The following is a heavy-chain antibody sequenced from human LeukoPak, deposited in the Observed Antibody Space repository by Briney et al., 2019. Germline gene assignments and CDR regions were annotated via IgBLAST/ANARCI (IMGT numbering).Heavy chain of an antibody. CDR1: GGSISSYY. CDR3: ARGAYCSGGSCYYYYGIDV. CDR2: IYYSGST. D-gene: IGHD2-15*01. V-gene: IGHV4-59*01. J-gene: IGHJ6*02. Sequence: SETLSLTCTVSGGSISSYYWRWIRQPPGKGLEWIGYIYYSGSTNYNPSLKSRVTISVDTSKNQFSLKLSSVTAADTAVYYCARGAYCSGGSCYYYYGIDVWGQGTTVTVSS.